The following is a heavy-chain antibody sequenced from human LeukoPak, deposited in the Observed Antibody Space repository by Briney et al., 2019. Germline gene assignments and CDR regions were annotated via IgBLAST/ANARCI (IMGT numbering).Heavy chain of an antibody. Sequence: GGSLRLSCVASGFSVSTNYMNWVRQAPGKGPEWVSVLYDSNENFYLAAVEGRFFISRDSPTNTLYLQMNSLRPEDTAVYYCARGLSGHSIVGSGLSDYWGRGTLVTVSS. CDR1: GFSVSTNY. J-gene: IGHJ4*02. CDR3: ARGLSGHSIVGSGLSDY. D-gene: IGHD3-22*01. CDR2: LYDSNEN. V-gene: IGHV3-53*05.